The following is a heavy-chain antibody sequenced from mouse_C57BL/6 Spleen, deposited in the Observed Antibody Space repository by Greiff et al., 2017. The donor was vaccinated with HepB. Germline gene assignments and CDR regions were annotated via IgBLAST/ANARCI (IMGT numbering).Heavy chain of an antibody. CDR3: TRDQGDYDGFAY. J-gene: IGHJ3*01. Sequence: EVKLVESGEGLLKPGGSLKLSGAASGFTFSSFALSWVRRPPGKRLDWVAYISSGGDYIYYADTVKGRFTISRDNARNTLYLQMSSLKSEDTAMYYCTRDQGDYDGFAYWGQGTLVTVSA. D-gene: IGHD2-4*01. CDR2: ISSGGDYI. CDR1: GFTFSSFA. V-gene: IGHV5-9-1*02.